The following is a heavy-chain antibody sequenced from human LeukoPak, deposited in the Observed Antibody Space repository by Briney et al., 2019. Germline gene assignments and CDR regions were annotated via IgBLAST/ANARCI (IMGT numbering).Heavy chain of an antibody. CDR3: ARDIGVVVAATVFDY. CDR1: GYTFTTYG. V-gene: IGHV1-18*01. CDR2: ISTYNGNT. D-gene: IGHD2-15*01. J-gene: IGHJ4*02. Sequence: ASVKVSCKASGYTFTTYGISWVRQAPGQGLEWMGWISTYNGNTNYAQKFQGRVTMTTDTSTSIGYMELRSLRSDDTAVYYCARDIGVVVAATVFDYWGQGTLVTVSS.